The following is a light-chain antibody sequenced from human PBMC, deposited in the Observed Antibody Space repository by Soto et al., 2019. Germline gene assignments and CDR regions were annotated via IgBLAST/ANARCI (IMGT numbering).Light chain of an antibody. CDR1: QGISSY. Sequence: IRMTQSPSSFSASTGDRVTITCRASQGISSYLAWYQQKPGKAPKLLIYAASTLQSGVPSRFSGSGSGTDFTLTISCLHSEDFATYYCQQYYSYPPTFGGGTKVDIK. J-gene: IGKJ4*01. CDR3: QQYYSYPPT. CDR2: AAS. V-gene: IGKV1-8*01.